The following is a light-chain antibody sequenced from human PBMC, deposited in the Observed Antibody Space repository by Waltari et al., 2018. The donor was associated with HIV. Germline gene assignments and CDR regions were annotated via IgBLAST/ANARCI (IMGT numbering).Light chain of an antibody. CDR1: DRAVGLDNF. CDR3: ASFLGDNTIV. J-gene: IGLJ2*01. V-gene: IGLV2-14*01. CDR2: AVD. Sequence: SAVTQPASVSGLPGQSITISCSGDDRAVGLDNFVSWFQHFPAEPLKLILYAVDSRASGISHRFSGSKSANTASLTISALRAEDEAHYYCASFLGDNTIVFGGGTKVTVL.